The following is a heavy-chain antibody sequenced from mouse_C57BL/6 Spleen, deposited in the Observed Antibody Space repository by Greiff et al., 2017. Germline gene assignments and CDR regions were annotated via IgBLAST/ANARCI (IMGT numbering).Heavy chain of an antibody. J-gene: IGHJ3*01. CDR2: IYPRSGNT. Sequence: QVHVKQSGAELARPGASVKLSCKASGYTFTSYGISWVKQRTGQGLEWIGEIYPRSGNTYYNEKFKGKATLTADKSSSTAYLELRSLTSEDSAGYFCARGDYDGAWFAYWGQGTLVTVSA. V-gene: IGHV1-81*01. D-gene: IGHD2-4*01. CDR3: ARGDYDGAWFAY. CDR1: GYTFTSYG.